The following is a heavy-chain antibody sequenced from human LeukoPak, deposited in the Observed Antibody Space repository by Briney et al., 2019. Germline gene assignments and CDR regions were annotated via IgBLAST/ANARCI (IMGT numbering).Heavy chain of an antibody. CDR3: ASFGYINGGLFDY. J-gene: IGHJ4*02. Sequence: SETLSLTCTVARTSISGSRYYWGWIRQPPGKGQEWIGNFYSGGSTYYNPSLKSRVRISVDTSKNQFSLSLTSVTATDTAVYYCASFGYINGGLFDYWGQGTLVTVSS. D-gene: IGHD5-18*01. CDR1: RTSISGSRYY. CDR2: FYSGGST. V-gene: IGHV4-39*01.